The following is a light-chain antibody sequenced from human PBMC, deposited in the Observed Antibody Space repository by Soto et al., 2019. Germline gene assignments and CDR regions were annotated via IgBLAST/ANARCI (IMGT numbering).Light chain of an antibody. Sequence: EIVLTQSPGPLSLSPGERATLSCRASQSVSSSYFAGYQQKPGQAPRLLIYGASSRATGIPDMFSGSGSGTDFTLTISRLEPEDIAVYYCQKYGSCPFTFDPGTIVDIK. CDR3: QKYGSCPFT. V-gene: IGKV3-20*01. J-gene: IGKJ3*01. CDR2: GAS. CDR1: QSVSSSY.